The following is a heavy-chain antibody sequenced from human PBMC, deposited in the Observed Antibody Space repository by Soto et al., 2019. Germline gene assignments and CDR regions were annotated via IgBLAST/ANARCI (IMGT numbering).Heavy chain of an antibody. J-gene: IGHJ4*02. CDR1: GNTFTYRY. CDR3: ASGGAGSGPFTWELPDH. Sequence: QMQLVQSGAEVKKTGSTVTVSCKALGNTFTYRYLHWVRQAPGQALEWMGWITPFSGEAHYAQKFQARVTITGDRSINPAYMRVSSLRSEDTAMYYCASGGAGSGPFTWELPDHWGQGTLVTVSS. D-gene: IGHD1-26*01. V-gene: IGHV1-45*02. CDR2: ITPFSGEA.